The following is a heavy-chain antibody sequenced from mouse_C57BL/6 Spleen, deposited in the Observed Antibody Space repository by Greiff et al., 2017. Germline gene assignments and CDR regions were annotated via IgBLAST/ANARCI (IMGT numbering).Heavy chain of an antibody. D-gene: IGHD1-1*01. CDR1: GFSLHSSG. Sequence: VQLVESGPGLVAPSQSLSITCTVSGFSLHSSGVSWVRQPPGKGLEWLGVIWGDVSTNYHSALISRLSISKDNSKSQVFLKLNSLQSDDTATYYWAKPHYGSSYWYFDVWGTGTTVTVSS. CDR3: AKPHYGSSYWYFDV. CDR2: IWGDVST. J-gene: IGHJ1*03. V-gene: IGHV2-3*01.